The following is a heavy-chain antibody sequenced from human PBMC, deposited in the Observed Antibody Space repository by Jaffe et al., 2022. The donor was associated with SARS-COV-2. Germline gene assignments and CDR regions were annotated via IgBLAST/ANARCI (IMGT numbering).Heavy chain of an antibody. V-gene: IGHV4-39*01. D-gene: IGHD1-26*01. CDR3: ARRVHSGSYWSGSPFDY. J-gene: IGHJ4*02. CDR1: GGSISSSSYY. Sequence: QLQLQESGPGLVKPSETLSLTCTVSGGSISSSSYYWGWIRQPPGKGLEWIGSIYYSGSTYYNPSLKSRVTISVDTSKNQFSLKLSSVTAADTAVYYCARRVHSGSYWSGSPFDYWGQGTLVTVSS. CDR2: IYYSGST.